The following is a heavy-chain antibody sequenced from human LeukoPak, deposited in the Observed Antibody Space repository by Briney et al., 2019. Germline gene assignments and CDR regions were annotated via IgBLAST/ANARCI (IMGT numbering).Heavy chain of an antibody. Sequence: SETLSLTCSVSGGSISTYYWNWIRQSPGKGLEWIGYIYDSGSTNYNPSLKSRVSISVDTPKNQFSLRLSSVTAADTAVYYCASLVAAAGTSSLLDYWGQGTLVTVSS. CDR1: GGSISTYY. J-gene: IGHJ4*02. CDR3: ASLVAAAGTSSLLDY. D-gene: IGHD6-13*01. CDR2: IYDSGST. V-gene: IGHV4-59*12.